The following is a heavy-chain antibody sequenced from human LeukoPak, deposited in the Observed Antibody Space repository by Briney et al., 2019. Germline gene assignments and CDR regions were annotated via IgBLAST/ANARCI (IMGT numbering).Heavy chain of an antibody. D-gene: IGHD2-2*01. Sequence: GASVTVSFKVSGYTLTELSMHWVRRAPGKGGEGGGGLDPEDGETSCTQKFQGRVTMTEDTSTDTAYMELSSLRSEDTAVYYCATGPGNDVDQLQDYYYYYGMDVWGQGTTVTVSS. CDR1: GYTLTELS. J-gene: IGHJ6*02. CDR3: ATGPGNDVDQLQDYYYYYGMDV. V-gene: IGHV1-24*01. CDR2: LDPEDGET.